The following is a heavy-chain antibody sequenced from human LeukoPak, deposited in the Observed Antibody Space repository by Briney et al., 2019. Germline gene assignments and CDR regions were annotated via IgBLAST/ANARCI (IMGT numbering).Heavy chain of an antibody. CDR3: AREHAWELRFDP. V-gene: IGHV1-46*01. J-gene: IGHJ5*02. CDR2: INPSGGST. CDR1: GYTFTSYY. D-gene: IGHD3-10*01. Sequence: GASVKVSCKASGYTFTSYYMHWVRQAPGQGLEWMGIINPSGGSTSYAQKFQGRVTVTRDTSTSTVYMELSSLRSEDTAVYYCAREHAWELRFDPWGQGTLVTVSS.